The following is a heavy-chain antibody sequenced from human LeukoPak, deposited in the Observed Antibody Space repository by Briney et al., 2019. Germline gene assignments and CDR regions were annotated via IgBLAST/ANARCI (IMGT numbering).Heavy chain of an antibody. D-gene: IGHD3-9*01. CDR2: IYYSGST. CDR1: GGSISSYY. CDR3: ARRYLGAFDI. Sequence: SSETLSLTCTVSGGSISSYYWSWIRQPPGKGLEWIGYIYYSGSTNYNPSLKSRVTTSVDTSKNQFSLKLSSVTAADTAVYYCARRYLGAFDIWGQGTMVTVSS. J-gene: IGHJ3*02. V-gene: IGHV4-59*01.